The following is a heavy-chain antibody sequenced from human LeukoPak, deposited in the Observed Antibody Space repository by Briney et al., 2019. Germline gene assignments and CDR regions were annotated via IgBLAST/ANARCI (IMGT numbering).Heavy chain of an antibody. V-gene: IGHV1-18*01. Sequence: ASVKVSCKASGYTFTSYDINWVRQATGQGLEWMGWISAHNGNTNYEEKVQGRVTLTTDTSTSTAYMELRSLRSDDTAVYYCARDKGTVATYYYYYMDVWGKGTTVTVSS. CDR2: ISAHNGNT. CDR3: ARDKGTVATYYYYYMDV. CDR1: GYTFTSYD. D-gene: IGHD6-19*01. J-gene: IGHJ6*03.